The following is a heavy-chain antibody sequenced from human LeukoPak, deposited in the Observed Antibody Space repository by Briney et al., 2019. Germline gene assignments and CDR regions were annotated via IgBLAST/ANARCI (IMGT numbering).Heavy chain of an antibody. V-gene: IGHV3-30*02. CDR1: GFTFSTFG. J-gene: IGHJ4*02. CDR2: IRYDGNDK. Sequence: GGSLRLSCEASGFTFSTFGMHWARQAPGKGLEWVAFIRYDGNDKYYADSVKGRFTISRDNSKNSLYLQINTLRPVDTAVYYCAKGEWLADSWGQGTLVTVSS. CDR3: AKGEWLADS. D-gene: IGHD3-3*01.